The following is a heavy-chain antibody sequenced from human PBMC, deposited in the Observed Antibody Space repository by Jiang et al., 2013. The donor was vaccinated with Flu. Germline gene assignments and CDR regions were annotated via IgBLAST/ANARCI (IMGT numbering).Heavy chain of an antibody. Sequence: SGGTFSSYAISWVRQAPGQGLEWMGGIIPIFGTANYAQKFQGRVTITADESTSTAYMELSSLRSEDTAVYYCARYPDRWYYGSENWFDPWGQGTLVTVSS. J-gene: IGHJ5*02. CDR2: IIPIFGTA. V-gene: IGHV1-69*01. CDR1: GGTFSSYA. CDR3: ARYPDRWYYGSENWFDP. D-gene: IGHD3-10*01.